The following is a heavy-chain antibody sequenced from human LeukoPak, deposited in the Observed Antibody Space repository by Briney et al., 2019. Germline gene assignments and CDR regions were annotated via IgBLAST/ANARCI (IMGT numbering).Heavy chain of an antibody. CDR1: GFNFNFYV. V-gene: IGHV3-23*01. CDR2: ISRSGDST. CDR3: AKDADGDVDYLLHY. J-gene: IGHJ4*02. Sequence: GGSLRLSCAASGFNFNFYVMNWVRQAPGKRLEWVAAISRSGDSTFYADSVKSRFTISRDNSKNSVFLQMNSPRDEDTAVYYCAKDADGDVDYLLHYWGQGTLVTVSS. D-gene: IGHD4-17*01.